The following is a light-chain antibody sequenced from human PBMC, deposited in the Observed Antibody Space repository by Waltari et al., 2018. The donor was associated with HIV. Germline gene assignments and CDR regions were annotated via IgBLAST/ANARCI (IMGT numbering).Light chain of an antibody. Sequence: QSVLTQPPSASGTPGQRVTISCVGSSPNIGTTYVYWYQPLPGTAPKLLIYKNNQRPSGVTDRFSGSKSGTSASLAISGLRSEDEAEYYCAAWDDSLSGWAFGGGTKLTVL. CDR1: SPNIGTTY. CDR3: AAWDDSLSGWA. J-gene: IGLJ3*02. CDR2: KNN. V-gene: IGLV1-47*01.